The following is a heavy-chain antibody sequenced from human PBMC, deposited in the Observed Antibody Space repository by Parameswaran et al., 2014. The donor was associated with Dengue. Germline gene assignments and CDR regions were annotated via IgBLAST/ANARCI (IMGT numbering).Heavy chain of an antibody. D-gene: IGHD3-3*01. Sequence: WVRQAPGQGLEWMGWINPNSGGTNYAQKFQGWVTMTRDTSISTAYMELSRLRSDDTAVYYCARDRGYYDFWSGYQTDGAFDIWGQGTMVPSPQ. J-gene: IGHJ3*02. CDR3: ARDRGYYDFWSGYQTDGAFDI. V-gene: IGHV1-2*04. CDR2: INPNSGGT.